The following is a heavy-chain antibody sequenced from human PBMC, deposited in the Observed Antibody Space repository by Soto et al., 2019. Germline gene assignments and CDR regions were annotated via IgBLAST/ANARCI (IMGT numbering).Heavy chain of an antibody. J-gene: IGHJ6*03. CDR3: ARGVKVLLWFGELNYYMDV. Sequence: ASVNLSCKAAGYAFTVYYMHLVRQAPRQGLEWMGWINPNSGGTNYAQKFQGWVTMTRDTSISTAYMELSRLRSDDTAVYYCARGVKVLLWFGELNYYMDVWGKGTTVTVSS. D-gene: IGHD3-10*01. V-gene: IGHV1-2*04. CDR1: GYAFTVYY. CDR2: INPNSGGT.